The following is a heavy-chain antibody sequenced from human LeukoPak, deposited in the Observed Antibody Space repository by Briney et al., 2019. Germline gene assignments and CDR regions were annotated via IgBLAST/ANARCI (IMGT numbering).Heavy chain of an antibody. CDR3: ARDLEHCDSTSCHNWFDP. Sequence: SVTVSLTCTLSGRSISTYHWRWIRQSAGGGLEWIGRIYTSGSTSYSPSLKSRVSISVHKSKSQFSLKLSSVTAADTAVYYCARDLEHCDSTSCHNWFDPWGQGTLVTVSS. V-gene: IGHV4-4*07. CDR1: GRSISTYH. D-gene: IGHD2-2*01. CDR2: IYTSGST. J-gene: IGHJ5*02.